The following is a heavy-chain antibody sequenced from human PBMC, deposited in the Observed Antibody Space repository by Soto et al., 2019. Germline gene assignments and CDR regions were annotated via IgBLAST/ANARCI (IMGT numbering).Heavy chain of an antibody. J-gene: IGHJ4*01. CDR1: GDSISSSSYY. Sequence: SETLSLTCTVSGDSISSSSYYWSWIRQPPGKGLEWIGTINSGGTTYYNPSLKSRVTISVDTSRNYLSLKVGSVTAADTAVYYCARRQISWSNYFDYWGQGVLVTVS. D-gene: IGHD6-13*01. V-gene: IGHV4-39*01. CDR2: INSGGTT. CDR3: ARRQISWSNYFDY.